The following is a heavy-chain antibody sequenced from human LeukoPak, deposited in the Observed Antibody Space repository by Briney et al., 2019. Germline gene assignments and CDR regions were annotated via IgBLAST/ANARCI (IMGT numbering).Heavy chain of an antibody. V-gene: IGHV3-43D*04. CDR1: GFTFDDYA. CDR2: INWAGGTT. D-gene: IGHD3-10*01. CDR3: ARDHEAMIRGVILDY. Sequence: GGSLRLSCAASGFTFDDYAMHWVRQAPGKGLEWVSLINWAGGTTYSADSVKGRFTISRDNAKNSLYLQMNSLRAEDTAVYYCARDHEAMIRGVILDYWAREPWSPSPQ. J-gene: IGHJ4*02.